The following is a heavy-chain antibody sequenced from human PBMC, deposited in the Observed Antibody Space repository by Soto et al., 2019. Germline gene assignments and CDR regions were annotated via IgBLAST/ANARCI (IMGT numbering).Heavy chain of an antibody. J-gene: IGHJ4*02. CDR3: ARGKQLGPVAANTLIAY. Sequence: EVQLVESGGGLVQTGGSLRLSCAASGFTFSSYWMHWVRQAPGKGLVWVSRINSDGSSTSYADYVKGRFTISRDNANNTLYQQMTRLRAEDTAVYYCARGKQLGPVAANTLIAYWGQGTLVTVSS. V-gene: IGHV3-74*01. CDR1: GFTFSSYW. CDR2: INSDGSST. D-gene: IGHD2-15*01.